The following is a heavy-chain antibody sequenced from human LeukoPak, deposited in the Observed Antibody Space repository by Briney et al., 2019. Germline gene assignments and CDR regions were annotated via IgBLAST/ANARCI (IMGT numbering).Heavy chain of an antibody. CDR3: ARHRMYYYDSSGRGVADAFDI. J-gene: IGHJ3*02. V-gene: IGHV4-39*01. CDR1: GGSISSSSYY. CDR2: IYYSGST. Sequence: SETLSLTCTVSGGSISSSSYYWGWIRQPPGKGLEWIGSIYYSGSTYYNPSLKSRVTISVDTSKNQFSLKLSSVTAADTAVYYCARHRMYYYDSSGRGVADAFDIWGQGTMITVSS. D-gene: IGHD3-22*01.